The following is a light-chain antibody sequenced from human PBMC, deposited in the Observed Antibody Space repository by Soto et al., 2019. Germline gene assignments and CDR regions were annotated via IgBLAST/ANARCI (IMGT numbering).Light chain of an antibody. CDR3: QQRSNWPPYT. CDR2: DAS. CDR1: QSVSSY. V-gene: IGKV3-11*01. J-gene: IGKJ2*01. Sequence: EIVLTQSPATLSLSPGERATLSCRASQSVSSYLAWYQQKPGQAPRLLIYDASNRATVIPARFSGSGSGTDFTLTISSLEPEDFAFYYCQQRSNWPPYTFGQGTKLEIK.